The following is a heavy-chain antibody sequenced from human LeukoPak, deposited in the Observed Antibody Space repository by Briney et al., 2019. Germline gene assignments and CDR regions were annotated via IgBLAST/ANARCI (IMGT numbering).Heavy chain of an antibody. CDR2: INHSGST. D-gene: IGHD2-2*02. J-gene: IGHJ6*03. V-gene: IGHV4-34*01. CDR1: GGSFSGYY. CDR3: ERLGYTYYYYMDV. Sequence: SETLSLTCAVYGGSFSGYYWSWIRQPPGKRLEWMGEINHSGSTNYNLCLKSRGTISVDTSKSQFSLKLSSVTAAATAVYYWERLGYTYYYYMDVWGQGTTVTVSS.